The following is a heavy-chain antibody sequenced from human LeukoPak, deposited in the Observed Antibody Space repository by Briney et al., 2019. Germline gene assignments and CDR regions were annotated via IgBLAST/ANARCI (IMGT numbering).Heavy chain of an antibody. CDR1: GYSISSGYY. D-gene: IGHD2-2*01. J-gene: IGHJ4*02. Sequence: SETLSLTCTVSGYSISSGYYWGWIRQPPGKGLEWIGTIYHSGNTYYNPSLASRVIILVDTSKNEFSLQLSSVTAADTAVYYCAREAYCSSSSCSLDFWGQGTLVTVSS. CDR2: IYHSGNT. V-gene: IGHV4-38-2*02. CDR3: AREAYCSSSSCSLDF.